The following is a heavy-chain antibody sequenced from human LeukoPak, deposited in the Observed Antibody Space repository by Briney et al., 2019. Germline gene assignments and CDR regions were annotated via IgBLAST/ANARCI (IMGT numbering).Heavy chain of an antibody. J-gene: IGHJ4*02. CDR1: GFTFSTYA. D-gene: IGHD2-15*01. V-gene: IGHV3-23*01. CDR2: ISRGGDVT. CDR3: AARPGEVAVPYDY. Sequence: GGSLRVSCAASGFTFSTYAMTGVRQAPGKGLEWVSLISRGGDVTYYADSVKGRFTISRDSSKNTLYLQMHSLRAEDTAVYYCAARPGEVAVPYDYWGQGTLVTVSS.